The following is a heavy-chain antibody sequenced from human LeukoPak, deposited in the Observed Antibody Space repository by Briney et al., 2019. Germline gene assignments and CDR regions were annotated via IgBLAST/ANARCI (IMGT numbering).Heavy chain of an antibody. Sequence: GSLRLSCAASGFTFSSYAMHWVRQAPGKGLEWVAVISYDGSNKYYADSVKGRFTISRDNSKNTLYLQMNSLRAEDTAVYYCASPRRVVVTHEVDYWGQGTLVTVSS. CDR3: ASPRRVVVTHEVDY. CDR2: ISYDGSNK. J-gene: IGHJ4*02. V-gene: IGHV3-30-3*01. CDR1: GFTFSSYA. D-gene: IGHD2-21*02.